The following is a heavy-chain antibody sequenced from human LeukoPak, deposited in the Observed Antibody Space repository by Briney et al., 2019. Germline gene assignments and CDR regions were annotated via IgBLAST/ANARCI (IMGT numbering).Heavy chain of an antibody. CDR2: IKKDGSEK. CDR1: GFTFSSYW. Sequence: GGSLRLSCAASGFTFSSYWMSWVRQAPGKGLEWVANIKKDGSEKYYVDSVKGRFTISRDNAKKSLHLQMNSLRAEDTAVYYCARDGPWIQLSSPRAFDIWGQGTMVTVSS. V-gene: IGHV3-7*01. D-gene: IGHD5-18*01. J-gene: IGHJ3*02. CDR3: ARDGPWIQLSSPRAFDI.